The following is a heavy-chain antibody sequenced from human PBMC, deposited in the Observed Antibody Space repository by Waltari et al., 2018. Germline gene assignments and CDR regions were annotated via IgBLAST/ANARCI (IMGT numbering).Heavy chain of an antibody. CDR1: GFTFSSYW. CDR2: IKQDGSEK. CDR3: ARDAVVAAKGTYGMDV. V-gene: IGHV3-7*01. J-gene: IGHJ6*02. Sequence: EVQLVESGGGLVQPGGSLRLSCAASGFTFSSYWMSWVRQAPGKGLEWVANIKQDGSEKYYVDSVKGRFTISRDNAKNSLYLQMNSLRAEDTAVYYCARDAVVAAKGTYGMDVWGQGTTVTVSS. D-gene: IGHD2-15*01.